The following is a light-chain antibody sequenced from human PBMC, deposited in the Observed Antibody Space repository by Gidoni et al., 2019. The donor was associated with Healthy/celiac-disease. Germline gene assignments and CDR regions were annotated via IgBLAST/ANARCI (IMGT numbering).Light chain of an antibody. CDR2: QDS. CDR3: QAWDSSTGVV. CDR1: KLGDKY. V-gene: IGLV3-1*01. Sequence: SYELTQPPSVSVSPGQTASITCAGDKLGDKYACWYQQKPGQSPVLVIYQDSKRPSGIPERFSGSNSGNTATLTISGTHAMDEADYYCQAWDSSTGVVFGGGTKLTVL. J-gene: IGLJ2*01.